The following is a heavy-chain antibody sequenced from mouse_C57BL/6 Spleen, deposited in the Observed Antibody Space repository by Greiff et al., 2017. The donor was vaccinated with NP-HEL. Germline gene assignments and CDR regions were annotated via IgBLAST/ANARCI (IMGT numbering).Heavy chain of an antibody. V-gene: IGHV1-55*01. Sequence: VQLQQPGAELVKPGASVKMSCKASGYTFTSYWITWVKQRPGQGLEWIGDIYPGSGSTNYNEKFKSKATLTVDTSSSTAYMQLSSLTSEDSAVYYCARYGGNFPYFDVWGTGTTVTVSS. CDR2: IYPGSGST. D-gene: IGHD1-1*02. CDR1: GYTFTSYW. CDR3: ARYGGNFPYFDV. J-gene: IGHJ1*03.